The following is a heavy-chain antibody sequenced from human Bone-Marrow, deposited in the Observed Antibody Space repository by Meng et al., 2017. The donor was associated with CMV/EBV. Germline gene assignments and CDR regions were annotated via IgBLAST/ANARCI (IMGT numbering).Heavy chain of an antibody. D-gene: IGHD3-3*01. Sequence: NWWGWVRQPPGQGLEWIGEIYHSGKTYSNPSLKRRVTISIDKSTNHFSLTLNSVTAADTAVYYCASNRGGRTVFGVVTRRYSWFDPWGQGTLVTVSS. J-gene: IGHJ5*02. CDR2: IYHSGKT. CDR1: NW. V-gene: IGHV4-4*02. CDR3: ASNRGGRTVFGVVTRRYSWFDP.